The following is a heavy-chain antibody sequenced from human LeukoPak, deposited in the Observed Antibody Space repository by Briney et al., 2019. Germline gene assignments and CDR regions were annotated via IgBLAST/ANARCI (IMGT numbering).Heavy chain of an antibody. J-gene: IGHJ4*02. Sequence: TETLSLTCTVSGGSISNYYWSWIRQPPGKGLQWIGYIYYSGSTNYNPFLKSRVNISVDTAKNQFSLELSSVTAADTAVYYCARDRSEFDYWGQGTLVTVSS. CDR3: ARDRSEFDY. CDR1: GGSISNYY. V-gene: IGHV4-59*01. CDR2: IYYSGST.